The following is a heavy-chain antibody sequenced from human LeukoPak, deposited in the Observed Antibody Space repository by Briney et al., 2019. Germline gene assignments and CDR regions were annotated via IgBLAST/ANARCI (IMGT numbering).Heavy chain of an antibody. J-gene: IGHJ4*02. V-gene: IGHV3-9*01. CDR2: ISWNSGSI. CDR1: GFTFDDYA. Sequence: GGCLRLSCAASGFTFDDYAMHWVRQAPGKGLEWVSGISWNSGSIGYADSVKGRFTISRDNAKNSLYLQMNSLRAEDTALYYCAKDSTADSSGYYRYWGQGTLVTVSS. D-gene: IGHD3-22*01. CDR3: AKDSTADSSGYYRY.